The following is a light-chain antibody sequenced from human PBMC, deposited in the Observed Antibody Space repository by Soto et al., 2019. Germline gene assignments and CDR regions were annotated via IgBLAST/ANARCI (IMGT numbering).Light chain of an antibody. CDR2: GAS. CDR3: QQSYSAPRT. CDR1: QSIGTY. Sequence: DLPMTQSPSSLPASVGDRISITCRASQSIGTYLSWYQQKPGKAPELLIYGASSLQSGVPSRFSGSGSETGFTLTISSLQPEDFATYYCQQSYSAPRTFGQGTKVEIK. V-gene: IGKV1-39*01. J-gene: IGKJ2*01.